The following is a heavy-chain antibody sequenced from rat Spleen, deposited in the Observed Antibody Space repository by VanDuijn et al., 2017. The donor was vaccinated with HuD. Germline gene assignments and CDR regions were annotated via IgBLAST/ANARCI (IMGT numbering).Heavy chain of an antibody. CDR3: ARHWGY. CDR1: GFTFSNYD. D-gene: IGHD4-6*01. Sequence: EVQLVESGGGLVQPGRSLKLSCAASGFTFSNYDMAWVRQDSTKGLEWVATISYDGSGTYYRDSVKGRFTISRDNAKSTLSLQMDSLRSEDTATYYCARHWGYWGQGVMVTVSS. J-gene: IGHJ2*01. CDR2: ISYDGSGT. V-gene: IGHV5-29*01.